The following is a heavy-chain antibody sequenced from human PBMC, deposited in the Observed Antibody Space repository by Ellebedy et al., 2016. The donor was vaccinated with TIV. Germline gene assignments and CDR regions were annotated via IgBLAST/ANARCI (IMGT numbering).Heavy chain of an antibody. Sequence: PGGSLRLSCAASGFTFSHYWMHWVRQAPGKGLVWVSRVGSDGIGTSYADSVKGRSTISRDNAKNTVYLQMNSLRGEDTAVYYCARVSTEANLVHGMDVWGQGTTVTVSS. J-gene: IGHJ6*02. V-gene: IGHV3-74*01. CDR3: ARVSTEANLVHGMDV. CDR2: VGSDGIGT. CDR1: GFTFSHYW. D-gene: IGHD4-17*01.